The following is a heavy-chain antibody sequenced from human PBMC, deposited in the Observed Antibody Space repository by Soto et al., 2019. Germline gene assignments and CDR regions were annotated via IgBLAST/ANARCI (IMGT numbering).Heavy chain of an antibody. Sequence: QVQLVESGGGVVQPGRSLTLSCAASGFTFSSYGMHWVRQAPGKGLEWVAVIWYDGSNKYYADSVKGRFTISRDNSKNTRYLQMNSLRAADTAVYYCARDGYCSGGSCYSVPVFDYWGQGTLVTVSS. V-gene: IGHV3-33*01. J-gene: IGHJ4*02. CDR1: GFTFSSYG. CDR2: IWYDGSNK. CDR3: ARDGYCSGGSCYSVPVFDY. D-gene: IGHD2-15*01.